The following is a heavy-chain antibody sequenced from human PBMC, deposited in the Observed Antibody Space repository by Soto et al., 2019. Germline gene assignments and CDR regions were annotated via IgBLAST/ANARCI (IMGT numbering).Heavy chain of an antibody. J-gene: IGHJ6*02. D-gene: IGHD3-9*01. V-gene: IGHV5-10-1*01. Sequence: PGESLKISCKGSGYSFTSYWISWVRQMPGKGLEWMGRIDPSDSYTNYSPSFQGHVTISADKSISTAYLQWSSLKASDTAMYYCATQTAYDILTGYYKGPGGMDVWGQGTTVTVSS. CDR2: IDPSDSYT. CDR3: ATQTAYDILTGYYKGPGGMDV. CDR1: GYSFTSYW.